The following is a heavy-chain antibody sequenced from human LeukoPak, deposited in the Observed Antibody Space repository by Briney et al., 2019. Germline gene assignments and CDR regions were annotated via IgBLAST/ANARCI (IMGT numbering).Heavy chain of an antibody. CDR2: INHSGST. CDR3: ASGPSPNDSSGNGSDY. CDR1: GGSFSGYY. Sequence: SETLSLTCAVYGGSFSGYYWSWIRQPPGKGLEWIGEINHSGSTSYNPSLKSRVTISVDTSKNQFSLELSSVTAADTAVYYCASGPSPNDSSGNGSDYWGQGTLVTVSS. V-gene: IGHV4-34*01. J-gene: IGHJ4*02. D-gene: IGHD6-19*01.